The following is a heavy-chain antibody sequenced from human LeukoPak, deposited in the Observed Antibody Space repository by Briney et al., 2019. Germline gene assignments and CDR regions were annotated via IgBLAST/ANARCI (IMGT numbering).Heavy chain of an antibody. CDR2: LYADGTT. Sequence: PRGSLRLSCAVSGFIVSNNYMSWVRQAPGKGLEWVSILYADGTTYYADSVKGRFTISRDNSKNTLFLQMNSLRAEDTAVYYCARDTSIQVLLENWGQGTLVTVSS. CDR3: ARDTSIQVLLEN. CDR1: GFIVSNNY. D-gene: IGHD2-15*01. J-gene: IGHJ4*02. V-gene: IGHV3-53*01.